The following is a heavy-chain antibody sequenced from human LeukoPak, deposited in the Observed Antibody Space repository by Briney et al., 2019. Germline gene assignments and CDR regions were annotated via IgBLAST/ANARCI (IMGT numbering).Heavy chain of an antibody. Sequence: PSETLSLTCTVSGGSISSYYWSWIRQPAGKGLEWIGRIYTSGSTNYNPSLKSRVTMSVDTSKNQFSLKLSSVTAADTAVYYCARGSSSGWYRDAFDIWGQGTMVTVSS. CDR3: ARGSSSGWYRDAFDI. J-gene: IGHJ3*02. CDR2: IYTSGST. CDR1: GGSISSYY. V-gene: IGHV4-4*07. D-gene: IGHD6-19*01.